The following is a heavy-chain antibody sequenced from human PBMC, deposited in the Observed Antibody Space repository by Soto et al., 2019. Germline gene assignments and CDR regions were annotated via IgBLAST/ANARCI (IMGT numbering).Heavy chain of an antibody. CDR1: GFTFSSYA. CDR3: AKTPLWEWLSDTFDY. CDR2: ISGSGGST. J-gene: IGHJ4*02. D-gene: IGHD3-3*01. Sequence: GVSLRLSCAASGFTFSSYAMSWVRQAPGKGLEWVSAISGSGGSTYYADSVKGRFTISRDNSKNTLYLQVNSLRVEDSIVYYGAKTPLWEWLSDTFDYWGKVTLVTVSS. V-gene: IGHV3-23*01.